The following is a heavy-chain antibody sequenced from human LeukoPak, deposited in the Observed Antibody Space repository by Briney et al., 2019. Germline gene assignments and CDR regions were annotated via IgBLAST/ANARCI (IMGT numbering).Heavy chain of an antibody. D-gene: IGHD3-10*01. CDR3: TTVQYYYASGSYYRGIFDY. Sequence: GGSLRLSCEASGFTFSNAWMIWVRQAPGKGLEWVGRIKSRIDGGTTDYAAPVKGRFTISRDDSKNTLYLQMNSLKTEDTAVYYCTTVQYYYASGSYYRGIFDYWGQGTLATVSS. V-gene: IGHV3-15*01. J-gene: IGHJ4*02. CDR1: GFTFSNAW. CDR2: IKSRIDGGTT.